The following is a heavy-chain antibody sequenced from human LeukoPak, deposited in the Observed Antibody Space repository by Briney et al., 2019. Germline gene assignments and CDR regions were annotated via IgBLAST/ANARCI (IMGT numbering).Heavy chain of an antibody. J-gene: IGHJ3*02. D-gene: IGHD3-22*01. CDR1: GFTVSSNY. CDR3: AREATYYYDSSGSTHLLGDAFDI. Sequence: GGSLRHSCAASGFTVSSNYMSWVRQAPGKGLEWVSVIYSGGSTYYADSVKGRFTISRDNSKNTLYLQMNSLRAEDTAVYYCAREATYYYDSSGSTHLLGDAFDIWGQGTMVTVSS. V-gene: IGHV3-66*01. CDR2: IYSGGST.